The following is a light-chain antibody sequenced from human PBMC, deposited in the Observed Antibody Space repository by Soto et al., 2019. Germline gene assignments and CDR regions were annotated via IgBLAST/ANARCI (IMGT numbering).Light chain of an antibody. Sequence: DIQLTQSPSFLSASVGDRVTITCRASQVTSTDLAWYQQKPGKAPKLLIYGAATLQNGVPPRFSGSGSGTEFNLTISSLQPEDFATYYGQQLNSYPHTFGQGTKLDIK. CDR3: QQLNSYPHT. J-gene: IGKJ2*01. V-gene: IGKV1-9*01. CDR2: GAA. CDR1: QVTSTD.